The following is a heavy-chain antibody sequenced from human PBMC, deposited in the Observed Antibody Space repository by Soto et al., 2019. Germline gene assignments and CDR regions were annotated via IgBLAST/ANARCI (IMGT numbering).Heavy chain of an antibody. D-gene: IGHD6-13*01. V-gene: IGHV3-9*01. CDR3: VKDECINWYSGHFRH. Sequence: HPVGSLRLSCAASGFTFDDYAMHWVRQVPGKGLEWVSGINWNSGSIGYGDSVKGRFAISRDNAKNSLHLQMNSLSAEDTAFYYCVKDECINWYSGHFRHWGQGTLVTVSS. J-gene: IGHJ1*01. CDR1: GFTFDDYA. CDR2: INWNSGSI.